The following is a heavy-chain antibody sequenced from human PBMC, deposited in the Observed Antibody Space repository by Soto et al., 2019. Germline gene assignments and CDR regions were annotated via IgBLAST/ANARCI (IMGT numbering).Heavy chain of an antibody. Sequence: QVQLVQSGAEVKQPGSSVKVSCKASGGTFSSYIIAWVRQAPGQGFEWMGGVIPLFNTSNYARKFQGRVTITADESTSTAYMELSSLTSDDTAVFYCAVGDHYYDSSGYYFDYWGQGTLVTVSS. CDR3: AVGDHYYDSSGYYFDY. V-gene: IGHV1-69*01. CDR1: GGTFSSYI. D-gene: IGHD3-22*01. CDR2: VIPLFNTS. J-gene: IGHJ4*02.